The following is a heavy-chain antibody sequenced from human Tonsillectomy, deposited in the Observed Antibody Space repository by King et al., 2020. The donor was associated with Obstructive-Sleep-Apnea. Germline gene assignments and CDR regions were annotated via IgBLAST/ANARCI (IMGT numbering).Heavy chain of an antibody. CDR2: IRFDGSNQ. D-gene: IGHD2-15*01. CDR3: AKVRDIVVVVAATNFDY. Sequence: VQLVESGGGVVQPGGSLRLSCAASGFTFSTYDMHWVRQAPGKGLEWVAFIRFDGSNQYYADSVKGRFTISRDNSRNTLYLQMNSLGTEDTAVYYCAKVRDIVVVVAATNFDYWGQGTLVTVSS. J-gene: IGHJ4*02. CDR1: GFTFSTYD. V-gene: IGHV3-30*02.